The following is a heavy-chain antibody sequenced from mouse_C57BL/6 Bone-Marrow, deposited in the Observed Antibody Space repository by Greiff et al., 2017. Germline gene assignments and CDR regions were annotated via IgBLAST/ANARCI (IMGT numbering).Heavy chain of an antibody. D-gene: IGHD3-2*02. Sequence: EVHLVESGAELVRPGASVKLSCTASGFNIKDYYMHWVKQRPEQGLEWIGRIDPEDGDTEYAPKFQGKATMTADTSSNTAYMQLSSLTSEDSAVYYGARRGMAAQATLAYWGQGTLVTVSA. CDR1: GFNIKDYY. J-gene: IGHJ3*01. V-gene: IGHV14-1*01. CDR2: IDPEDGDT. CDR3: ARRGMAAQATLAY.